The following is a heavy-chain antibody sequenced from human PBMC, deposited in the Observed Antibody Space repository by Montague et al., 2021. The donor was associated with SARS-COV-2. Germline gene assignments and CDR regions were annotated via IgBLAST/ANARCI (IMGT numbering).Heavy chain of an antibody. CDR1: GFTFTRYA. V-gene: IGHV3-33*08. CDR2: IWSDGNNK. J-gene: IGHJ5*02. Sequence: SLRLSCAAPGFTFTRYAIHWVRQAAGKGPEWVAVIWSDGNNKYYADSVKGRFTFSRDNSKNTLYLQMNSLRAGDTAVYYCARGSGSGSPSWFDPWGQGTLVTVSS. CDR3: ARGSGSGSPSWFDP. D-gene: IGHD3-10*01.